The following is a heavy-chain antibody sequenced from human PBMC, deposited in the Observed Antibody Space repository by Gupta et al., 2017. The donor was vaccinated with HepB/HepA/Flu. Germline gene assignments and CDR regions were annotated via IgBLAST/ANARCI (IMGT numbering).Heavy chain of an antibody. CDR2: IVGEAYTT. CDR3: AEGDSWHNEDSHDS. D-gene: IGHD1/OR15-1a*01. CDR1: GFIFRNYA. J-gene: IGHJ3*02. V-gene: IGHV3-23*01. Sequence: EVQLLESGGGLVQPGGSLRLSCAASGFIFRNYAMGWVRQAPGQGIEWVSHIVGEAYTTFYGDEVKGRCTISRDNSKAAFYVEMNRLRDTHTADYDCAEGDSWHNEDSHDSWGQGTRVTVAS.